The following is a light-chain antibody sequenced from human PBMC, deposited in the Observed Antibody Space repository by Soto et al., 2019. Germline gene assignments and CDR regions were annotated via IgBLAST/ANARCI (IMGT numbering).Light chain of an antibody. CDR3: SSYTSSITYV. CDR2: DVS. Sequence: QSALTQPASVSGSPGQSITISCTGTSSDVGGYDYVSWYQQHPGKAPKLMIYDVSNRPSGVSNRFSGSKSGNTASLTISGLQAEDEADYYCSSYTSSITYVFGTGTKLIVL. CDR1: SSDVGGYDY. J-gene: IGLJ1*01. V-gene: IGLV2-14*01.